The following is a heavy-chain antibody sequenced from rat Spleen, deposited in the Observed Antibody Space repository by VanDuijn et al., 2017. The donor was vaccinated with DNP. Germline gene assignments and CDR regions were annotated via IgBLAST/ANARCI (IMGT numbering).Heavy chain of an antibody. Sequence: EVQLQESGPGLVKPSQSLSLTCSVTGYSITRNYWAWIRKGPGNKMEWMGFISYSGAPSYHPSLKSRISITRDTSKNQFFLQLNSVTTEDTATYYCARFGPDLDYWGQGVMVTVSS. CDR2: ISYSGAP. V-gene: IGHV3-1*01. J-gene: IGHJ2*01. D-gene: IGHD3-1*01. CDR3: ARFGPDLDY. CDR1: GYSITRNY.